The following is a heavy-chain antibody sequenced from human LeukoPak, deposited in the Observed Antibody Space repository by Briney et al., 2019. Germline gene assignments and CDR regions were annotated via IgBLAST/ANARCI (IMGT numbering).Heavy chain of an antibody. CDR2: INPSGGST. Sequence: GASVKVSCKASGYTFTSYYMHWVRQAPGQGLEWMGIINPSGGSTSYAQKLQGRVTMTTDTSTSTAYMELRSLRSDDTAVYYCARLLSDWGSLYYYYYMDVWGKGTTVTVSS. CDR1: GYTFTSYY. J-gene: IGHJ6*03. V-gene: IGHV1-46*01. CDR3: ARLLSDWGSLYYYYYMDV. D-gene: IGHD7-27*01.